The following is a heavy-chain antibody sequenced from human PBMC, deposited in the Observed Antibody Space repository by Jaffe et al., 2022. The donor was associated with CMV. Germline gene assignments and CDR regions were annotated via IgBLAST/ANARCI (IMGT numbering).Heavy chain of an antibody. D-gene: IGHD3-3*01. V-gene: IGHV2-5*01. CDR2: IYWNDDK. Sequence: QITLKESGPTLVKPTQTLTLTCTFSGFSLSTSGVGVGWIRQPPGKALEWLALIYWNDDKRYSPSLKSRLTITKDTSKNQVVLTMTNMDPVDTATYYCAHRRRWLLYRGGFDYWGQGTLVTVSS. CDR3: AHRRRWLLYRGGFDY. CDR1: GFSLSTSGVG. J-gene: IGHJ4*02.